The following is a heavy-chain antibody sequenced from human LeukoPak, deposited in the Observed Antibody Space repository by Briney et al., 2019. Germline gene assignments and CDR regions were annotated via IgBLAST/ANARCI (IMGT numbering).Heavy chain of an antibody. Sequence: HGGSLRLSCAASGFTFSSYAMSWVRQAPGKGLEWVSAISGSGGSTYYADSVKGRFTISRDNSKNTLYLQMNSLRAEDTAVYYCAKGTPQRVGYYYGMDVWGQGTTVTVSS. CDR2: ISGSGGST. V-gene: IGHV3-23*01. J-gene: IGHJ6*02. CDR1: GFTFSSYA. CDR3: AKGTPQRVGYYYGMDV.